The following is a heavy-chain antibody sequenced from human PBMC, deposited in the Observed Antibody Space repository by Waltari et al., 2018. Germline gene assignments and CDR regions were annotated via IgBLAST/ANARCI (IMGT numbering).Heavy chain of an antibody. J-gene: IGHJ1*01. CDR2: VDTTATT. CDR1: GVSISNYY. V-gene: IGHV4-4*07. Sequence: QVQLQESGPRLVEPSEPLSLTCRISGVSISNYYWSWSRRPAGKGLEFIVRVDTTATTDYNPSLRSRATGSVDKSKNHFSLSLTSVTAADTAIYYCARGYSDDGGEYFQHWGQGTLVSVSS. D-gene: IGHD3-16*01. CDR3: ARGYSDDGGEYFQH.